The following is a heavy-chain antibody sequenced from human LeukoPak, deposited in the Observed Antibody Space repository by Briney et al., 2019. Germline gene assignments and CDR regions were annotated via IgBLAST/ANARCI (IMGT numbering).Heavy chain of an antibody. CDR2: MNPNSGNT. J-gene: IGHJ4*02. CDR3: ARGCSRRAAADYYFDY. D-gene: IGHD6-13*01. V-gene: IGHV1-8*02. Sequence: ASVKVSCKASGYTFTGYYMHWVRQAPGQGLEWMGWMNPNSGNTGYAQKFQGRVTMTRNTSISTAYMELSSLRSEDTAVYYCARGCSRRAAADYYFDYWGQGTLVTVSS. CDR1: GYTFTGYY.